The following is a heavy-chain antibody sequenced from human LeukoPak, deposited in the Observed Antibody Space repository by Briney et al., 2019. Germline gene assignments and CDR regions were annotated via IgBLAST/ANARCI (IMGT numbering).Heavy chain of an antibody. CDR3: ANHYSSSSWPEYFQH. Sequence: HWXXXXPGQXLXWMGWINAGNGNTKYSQKFQGRVTITRDTSASTAYMELSSLRSEDTAVYYCANHYSSSSWPEYFQHWGQGTLVTVSS. J-gene: IGHJ1*01. V-gene: IGHV1-3*01. CDR2: INAGNGNT. D-gene: IGHD6-13*01.